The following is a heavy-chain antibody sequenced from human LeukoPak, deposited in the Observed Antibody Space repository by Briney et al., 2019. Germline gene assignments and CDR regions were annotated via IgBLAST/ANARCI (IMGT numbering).Heavy chain of an antibody. V-gene: IGHV3-30*02. CDR2: IRYDGSHA. CDR1: GFTLSSYG. CDR3: AKGLTLLTFDY. D-gene: IGHD4-23*01. Sequence: GGSLRLSCAASGFTLSSYGMHWVRQAPGKGLEWVTFIRYDGSHAYYADSVRGRFTISRDNSMDTLYLQMNSLRPEDTAVYYCAKGLTLLTFDYCSQGALVTVSS. J-gene: IGHJ4*02.